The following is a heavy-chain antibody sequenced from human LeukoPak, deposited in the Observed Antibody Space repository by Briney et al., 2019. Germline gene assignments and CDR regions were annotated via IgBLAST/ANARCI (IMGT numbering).Heavy chain of an antibody. CDR3: ATDGSGSYYVTHFQH. D-gene: IGHD1-26*01. CDR1: GGTFSSYA. CDR2: IIPILGIA. J-gene: IGHJ1*01. Sequence: ASVKVSCKASGGTFSSYAISWVRQAPGQGLEWMGRIIPILGIAIYAQKFQGRVTMTEDTSTDTAYMELSSLRSEDTAVYYCATDGSGSYYVTHFQHWGQGTLVTVSS. V-gene: IGHV1-69*04.